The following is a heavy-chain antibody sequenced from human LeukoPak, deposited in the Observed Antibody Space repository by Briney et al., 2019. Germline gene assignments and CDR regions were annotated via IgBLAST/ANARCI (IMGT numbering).Heavy chain of an antibody. CDR1: GYTFTDYY. CDR2: INPNSGGT. CDR3: ARVKDRISMVRGVLSPQNYYYYYMDV. V-gene: IGHV1-2*02. Sequence: ASVKVSCKASGYTFTDYYMHWVRQAPGQGLEWMGWINPNSGGTNYAQKFQGGVTMTRDTSISTAYMELSRLRSDDTAVYYCARVKDRISMVRGVLSPQNYYYYYMDVWGKGTTVTVSS. J-gene: IGHJ6*03. D-gene: IGHD3-10*01.